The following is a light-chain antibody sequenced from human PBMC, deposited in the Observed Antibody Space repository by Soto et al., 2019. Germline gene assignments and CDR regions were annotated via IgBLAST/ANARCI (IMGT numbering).Light chain of an antibody. CDR3: QQRSILPVT. CDR1: QSVNNY. Sequence: EIVLTQSPATLSVPPGETATLSCRASQSVNNYLAWYQQKSCQARRLLIYDPSNRATGIPARFSGSGYGTDFTLPISSLEPEDFAGYYCQQRSILPVTFGQGPNVEIK. J-gene: IGKJ1*01. CDR2: DPS. V-gene: IGKV3-11*01.